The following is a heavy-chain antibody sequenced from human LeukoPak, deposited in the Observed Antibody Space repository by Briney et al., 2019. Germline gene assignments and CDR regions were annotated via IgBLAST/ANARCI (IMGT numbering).Heavy chain of an antibody. Sequence: SETLSLTCAVYGGSFSGYYWSWIRQPPGKGLEWIGEINHSGSTNYNPSLKSRVTISVDTSKNQFSLKLSSVTAADTAVYYCAKIRITGTTGHDAFDIWGQGTMVTVSS. V-gene: IGHV4-34*01. CDR1: GGSFSGYY. D-gene: IGHD1-14*01. CDR3: AKIRITGTTGHDAFDI. J-gene: IGHJ3*02. CDR2: INHSGST.